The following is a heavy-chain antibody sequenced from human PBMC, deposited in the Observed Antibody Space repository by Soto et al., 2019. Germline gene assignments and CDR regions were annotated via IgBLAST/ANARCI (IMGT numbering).Heavy chain of an antibody. CDR3: VRILDQLPPSVLWLES. D-gene: IGHD1-1*01. CDR2: INHVGGT. Sequence: SETLSLTCTVSDGSISNFYWTWIRQPPGKGLEWIGEINHVGGTNYNPSLKSRVTMSVDTSQNQFSLRLISVTAADTAMYFCVRILDQLPPSVLWLESWGHGPPVTVSS. V-gene: IGHV4-34*01. J-gene: IGHJ5*01. CDR1: DGSISNFY.